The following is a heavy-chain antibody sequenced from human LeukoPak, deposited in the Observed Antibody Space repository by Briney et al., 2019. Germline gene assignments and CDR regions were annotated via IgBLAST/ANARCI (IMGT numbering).Heavy chain of an antibody. CDR2: ISGSGGST. D-gene: IGHD3-16*01. V-gene: IGHV3-23*01. CDR1: GFTFSSYA. J-gene: IGHJ4*02. CDR3: ANLLISGGDFDY. Sequence: GGSLRLSCTASGFTFSSYAMSWVRQAPGKGLEWVSGISGSGGSTYYADSVKGQFTISRDNSKNTLYLQMNSLRAEDTAVYYCANLLISGGDFDYWGQGTLVTVSS.